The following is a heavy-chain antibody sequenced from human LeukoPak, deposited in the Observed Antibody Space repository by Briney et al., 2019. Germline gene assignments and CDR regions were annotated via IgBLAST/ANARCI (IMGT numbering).Heavy chain of an antibody. Sequence: SETLSLTCTVPGGSISSYYWSWIRQPPGKGLEWIGYIYYSGSTNYNPSLKSRVTISVDTSKNQFSLKLSSVTAADTAVYYCARDGADNSGYYFGSLWGQGTVVTVSS. J-gene: IGHJ3*01. CDR2: IYYSGST. V-gene: IGHV4-59*01. CDR3: ARDGADNSGYYFGSL. D-gene: IGHD3-22*01. CDR1: GGSISSYY.